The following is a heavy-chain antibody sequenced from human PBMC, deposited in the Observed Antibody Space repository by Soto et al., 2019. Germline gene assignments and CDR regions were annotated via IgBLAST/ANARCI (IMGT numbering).Heavy chain of an antibody. Sequence: GESLKISCAASGFTFSSYGMHWVRQAPGKGLEWVAVIWYDGSNKYYADSVKGRFTISRDNSKNTLYLQMNSLRAEDTAVYYCARIRGYGETLGNYYYYYGMDVWGQGTTVTVSS. CDR3: ARIRGYGETLGNYYYYYGMDV. CDR1: GFTFSSYG. D-gene: IGHD5-18*01. J-gene: IGHJ6*02. CDR2: IWYDGSNK. V-gene: IGHV3-33*01.